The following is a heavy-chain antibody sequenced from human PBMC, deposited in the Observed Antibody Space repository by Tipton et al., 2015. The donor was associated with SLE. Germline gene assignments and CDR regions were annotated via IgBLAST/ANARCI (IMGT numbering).Heavy chain of an antibody. Sequence: QSGPEVKKPGASVKVSCKASGYTFTSYGISWVRQAPGQGLEWMGGIIPIFGTANYAQKFQGRVTITADESTSTAYMELSSLRSEDTAVYYCASGGYSYGYCYWGQGTLVTVSS. CDR3: ASGGYSYGYCY. CDR1: GYTFTSYG. J-gene: IGHJ4*02. CDR2: IIPIFGTA. D-gene: IGHD5-18*01. V-gene: IGHV1-69*13.